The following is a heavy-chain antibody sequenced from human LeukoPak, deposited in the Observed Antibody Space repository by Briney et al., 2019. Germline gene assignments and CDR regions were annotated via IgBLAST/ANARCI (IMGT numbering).Heavy chain of an antibody. D-gene: IGHD2-8*02. CDR2: IISADTT. CDR3: ATYRQVLLPFES. V-gene: IGHV3-23*01. J-gene: IGHJ4*02. Sequence: GGTLRLSCAASGFTFSSSGMIWVRQAPGKGLEWVSAIISADTTYYADSVKGRFTISRDNSKNTLYLQMSRLRAEDTAVYYCATYRQVLLPFESWGQGTLVTVSS. CDR1: GFTFSSSG.